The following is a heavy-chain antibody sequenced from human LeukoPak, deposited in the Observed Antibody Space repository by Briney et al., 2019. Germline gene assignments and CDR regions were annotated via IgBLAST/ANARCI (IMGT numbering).Heavy chain of an antibody. CDR3: ARSGYYYGSGSYPHDAFDI. Sequence: SVKVSCKASGGTFSSYAISWVRQAPGRGLEWMGRIIPIFGTANYAQKFQGRVTITTDESTSTAYMELSSLRSEDTAVYYCARSGYYYGSGSYPHDAFDIWGQGTMVTGSS. CDR1: GGTFSSYA. V-gene: IGHV1-69*05. D-gene: IGHD3-10*01. CDR2: IIPIFGTA. J-gene: IGHJ3*02.